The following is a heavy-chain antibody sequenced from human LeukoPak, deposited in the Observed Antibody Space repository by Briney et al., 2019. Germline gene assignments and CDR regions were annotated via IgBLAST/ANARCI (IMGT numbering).Heavy chain of an antibody. V-gene: IGHV3-23*01. D-gene: IGHD2-21*02. CDR3: AKDGEYCGGDCYPEYYFDY. CDR1: GFTFSSYA. CDR2: ISGSGNST. J-gene: IGHJ4*02. Sequence: GGSLRLSCAASGFTFSSYAMSWVRQAPGKGLEWVSGISGSGNSTYYADSVKGRVTISRDNSKSTLFLQMNSLRAVDTAIYYCAKDGEYCGGDCYPEYYFDYWGQGTLVTVSS.